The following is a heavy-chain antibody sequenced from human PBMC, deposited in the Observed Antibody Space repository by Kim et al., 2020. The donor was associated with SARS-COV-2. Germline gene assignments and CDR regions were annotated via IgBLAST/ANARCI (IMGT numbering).Heavy chain of an antibody. V-gene: IGHV4-34*01. CDR1: GGSFSGYY. J-gene: IGHJ4*01. CDR2: INHSGST. CDR3: ARGRGGTTVVTLGWGYDY. Sequence: SETLSLTCAVYGGSFSGYYWSWIRQPPGKGLEWIGEINHSGSTNYNPSLKSRVTISVDTSKNQFSLKLSSVTAADTAVYYCARGRGGTTVVTLGWGYDY. D-gene: IGHD4-17*01.